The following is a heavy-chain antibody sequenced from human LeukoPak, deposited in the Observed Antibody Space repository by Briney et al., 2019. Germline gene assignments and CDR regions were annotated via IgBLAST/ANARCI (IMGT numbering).Heavy chain of an antibody. CDR2: IYYSGST. V-gene: IGHV4-39*07. Sequence: SETLSLTCTVSGGSISSSSYYWGWIRQPPGKGLEWIGSIYYSGSTYYNPSLKSRVTISVDTSKNQFSLKLSSVTAADTAVYYCARDLSSSYFDYWGQGTLVTVSP. J-gene: IGHJ4*02. CDR3: ARDLSSSYFDY. D-gene: IGHD6-6*01. CDR1: GGSISSSSYY.